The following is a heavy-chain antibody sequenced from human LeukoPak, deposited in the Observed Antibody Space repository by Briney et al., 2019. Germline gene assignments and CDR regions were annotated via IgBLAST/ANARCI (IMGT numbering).Heavy chain of an antibody. J-gene: IGHJ5*02. D-gene: IGHD4-17*01. V-gene: IGHV3-30-3*01. CDR2: ISYDGSNK. Sequence: GGSLRLSCAASGFTFSSYAMHWVRQAPGKGLEWVEVISYDGSNKYYADSVKGRFTISRDNSKNTLYLQMNSLRVEDTAVYYCIVFGDSNHWGQGTLVTVSS. CDR1: GFTFSSYA. CDR3: IVFGDSNH.